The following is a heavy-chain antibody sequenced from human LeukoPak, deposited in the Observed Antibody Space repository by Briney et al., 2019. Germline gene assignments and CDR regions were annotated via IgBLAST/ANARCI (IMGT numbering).Heavy chain of an antibody. D-gene: IGHD6-19*01. CDR1: GFTLSDYY. CDR3: ARVTSSGWNFDY. J-gene: IGHJ4*02. V-gene: IGHV3-11*06. Sequence: PGGSLRLSCAASGFTLSDYYMSWIRQAPGKGLEWVSYISSSSCTNYADSVQGRFTISRDNAKNSLYLQMNSLRAEDTAVYYCARVTSSGWNFDYWGQGTLVTVSS. CDR2: ISSSSCT.